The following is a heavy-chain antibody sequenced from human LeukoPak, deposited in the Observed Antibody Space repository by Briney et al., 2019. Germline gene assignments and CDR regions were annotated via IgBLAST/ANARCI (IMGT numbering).Heavy chain of an antibody. Sequence: PGGSLRLSCAASGFTSSSYSMNWVRQAPGKGLEWVSSISSSSTYIYYADSVKGRFTISRDKAKNSLYLQMNSLRAEDTAVYYCARGLTTVTTAVFAYWGQGTLVTVSS. CDR2: ISSSSTYI. D-gene: IGHD4-11*01. V-gene: IGHV3-21*06. CDR3: ARGLTTVTTAVFAY. CDR1: GFTSSSYS. J-gene: IGHJ4*02.